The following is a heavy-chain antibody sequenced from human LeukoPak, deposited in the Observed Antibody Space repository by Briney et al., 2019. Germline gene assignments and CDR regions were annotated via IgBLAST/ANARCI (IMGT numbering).Heavy chain of an antibody. J-gene: IGHJ4*02. V-gene: IGHV1-24*01. CDR1: GYTLTELS. CDR2: FDPEDGET. CDR3: VTYPKYYDILTGYYEGYFDY. Sequence: ASVKGSCEVSGYTLTELSMHWVRHAPGKGLEWMGGFDPEDGETIYAQKFQGRVTMTEHTSTDTDYMELSSLRSEDTAVYYCVTYPKYYDILTGYYEGYFDYWGQGTLVTVSS. D-gene: IGHD3-9*01.